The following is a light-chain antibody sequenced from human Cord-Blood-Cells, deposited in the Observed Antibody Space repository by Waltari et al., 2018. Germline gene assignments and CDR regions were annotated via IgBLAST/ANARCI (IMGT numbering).Light chain of an antibody. CDR3: QQFNSYPHT. CDR2: DAS. Sequence: AIQLTQSPSSLSASVGDRVTITCRASQGISSALAWYQQKPVQAPKLLIYDASSLESGVPSRFSSSGSGTDFTLTISSLQPEDFATYYCQQFNSYPHTFGQVTKLENK. J-gene: IGKJ2*01. V-gene: IGKV1-13*02. CDR1: QGISSA.